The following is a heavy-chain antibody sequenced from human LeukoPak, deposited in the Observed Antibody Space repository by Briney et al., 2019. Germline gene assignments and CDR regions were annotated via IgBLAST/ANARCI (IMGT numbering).Heavy chain of an antibody. J-gene: IGHJ6*02. CDR3: AREVHYGDNPPTPGMDV. V-gene: IGHV3-74*01. CDR2: TNTDGSST. CDR1: GFTFSYYW. Sequence: GGSLRLSCAASGFTFSYYWMHWVRQAPGKGLVWVSRTNTDGSSTTYADSVKGRFTISRDNAKNTLYLQMNSLRAEDTAFYYCAREVHYGDNPPTPGMDVWGQGTTVTVSS. D-gene: IGHD4-17*01.